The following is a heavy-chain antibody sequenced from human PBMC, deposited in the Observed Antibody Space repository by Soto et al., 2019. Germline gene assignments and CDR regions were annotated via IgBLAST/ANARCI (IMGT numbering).Heavy chain of an antibody. V-gene: IGHV1-2*02. CDR1: GYTFTGYY. Sequence: ASVKVSCKASGYTFTGYYMHWVRQAPGQGLEWMGWINPNIGAANYAQKFQGRVTITRDKSTSTAYMELSSLRSEDTAVYYCAKMGSSYYYYGMDVWGQGTTVTVSS. J-gene: IGHJ6*02. CDR2: INPNIGAA. CDR3: AKMGSSYYYYGMDV.